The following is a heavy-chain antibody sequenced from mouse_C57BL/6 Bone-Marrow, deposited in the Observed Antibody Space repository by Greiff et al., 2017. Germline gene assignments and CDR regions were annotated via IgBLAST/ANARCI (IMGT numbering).Heavy chain of an antibody. CDR3: ARFYYDYGGFAY. V-gene: IGHV1-50*01. CDR2: IDPSDSYT. D-gene: IGHD2-4*01. CDR1: GYTFTSYW. Sequence: VQLQQPGAELVKPGASVKLSCKASGYTFTSYWMQWVKQRPRQGLEWIGEIDPSDSYTNYNQKFKGKATLTVDTSSSTAYMQLSSLTSEDSAVYYCARFYYDYGGFAYWGQGTLVTVSA. J-gene: IGHJ3*01.